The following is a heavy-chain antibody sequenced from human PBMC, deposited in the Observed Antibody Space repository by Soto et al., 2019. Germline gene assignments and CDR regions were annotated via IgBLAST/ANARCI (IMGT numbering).Heavy chain of an antibody. CDR3: ARDPPELLAYFDY. Sequence: KPGGSLRLSCAASGFTFSSYSMNWVRQAPGKGLEWVSSISSSSSYIYYADSVKGRFTISRDNAKNSLYLQMNSLRAEDTAVYYCARDPPELLAYFDYWGQGTLVTVSS. CDR1: GFTFSSYS. V-gene: IGHV3-21*01. CDR2: ISSSSSYI. D-gene: IGHD1-7*01. J-gene: IGHJ4*02.